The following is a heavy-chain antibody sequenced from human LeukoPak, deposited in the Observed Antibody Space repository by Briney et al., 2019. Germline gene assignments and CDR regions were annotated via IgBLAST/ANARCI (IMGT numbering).Heavy chain of an antibody. J-gene: IGHJ4*02. V-gene: IGHV3-30*18. Sequence: PGGSLRLSCAASGFTLSSYGMRWVRQAPGKGLEWVAVISYDGSNKYYADSMKGRFTISRDNSKNTLYLQMNSLRAEDTAVYYCAKVVYYYDSSGPEDGIDYWGQGTLVTVSS. CDR1: GFTLSSYG. CDR3: AKVVYYYDSSGPEDGIDY. D-gene: IGHD3-22*01. CDR2: ISYDGSNK.